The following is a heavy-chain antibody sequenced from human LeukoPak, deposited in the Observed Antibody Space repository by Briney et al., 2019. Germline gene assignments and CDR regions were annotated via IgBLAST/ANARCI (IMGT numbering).Heavy chain of an antibody. CDR1: EFTVSSTY. V-gene: IGHV3-53*05. CDR2: IYPGGSA. Sequence: QSGGSLRLSCAASEFTVSSTYITWLRQASGKGLEWVSVIYPGGSALYADSVKGRFTISRDNSKNTLYLQMNSLRAEDTAVYYCARGDSSGWDYWGQGTLVTVSS. CDR3: ARGDSSGWDY. J-gene: IGHJ4*02. D-gene: IGHD6-19*01.